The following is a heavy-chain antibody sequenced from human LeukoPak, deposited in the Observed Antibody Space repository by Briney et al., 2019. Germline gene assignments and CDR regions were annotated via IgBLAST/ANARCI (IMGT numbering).Heavy chain of an antibody. D-gene: IGHD2-2*01. J-gene: IGHJ4*02. Sequence: SETLSLTCAVYGGSFSGYYWSWIRQPPGKGLEWIGEINHSGSTNYNPSLKSRVTISVDTSKNQFSLKLSSVTAADTAVYYCASPRYCSGTSCYAFDYWGQGTLVTVSS. V-gene: IGHV4-34*01. CDR1: GGSFSGYY. CDR2: INHSGST. CDR3: ASPRYCSGTSCYAFDY.